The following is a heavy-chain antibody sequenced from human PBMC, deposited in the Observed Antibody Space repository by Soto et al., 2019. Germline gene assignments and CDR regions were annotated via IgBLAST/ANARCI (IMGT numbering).Heavy chain of an antibody. J-gene: IGHJ6*02. CDR3: ARELNRLAARTPYYYYYYGMDV. CDR2: IYYSGST. V-gene: IGHV4-30-4*01. CDR1: GGSISSGDYY. D-gene: IGHD6-6*01. Sequence: QVQLQESGPGLMKPSQTLSLTCTVSGGSISSGDYYWSWIRQPPGKGLEWIGYIYYSGSTYYNPSLKSRVTISVDTSKNQFSLKLSSVTAADTAVYYCARELNRLAARTPYYYYYYGMDVWGQGTTVTVSS.